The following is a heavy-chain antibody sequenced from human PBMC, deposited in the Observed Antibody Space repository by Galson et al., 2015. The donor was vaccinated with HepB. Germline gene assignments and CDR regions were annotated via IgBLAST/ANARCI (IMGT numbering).Heavy chain of an antibody. J-gene: IGHJ4*02. V-gene: IGHV3-30*04. D-gene: IGHD4-23*01. Sequence: SLRLSCAASGFTFSSYAMHWVRQAPGKGLEWVAVISYDGSNKYYADSVKGRFTISRDDSKNTLYLQMNSLRAEDTAVYYCASEVANDYGGSGRDYWGQGTLVTVSS. CDR3: ASEVANDYGGSGRDY. CDR2: ISYDGSNK. CDR1: GFTFSSYA.